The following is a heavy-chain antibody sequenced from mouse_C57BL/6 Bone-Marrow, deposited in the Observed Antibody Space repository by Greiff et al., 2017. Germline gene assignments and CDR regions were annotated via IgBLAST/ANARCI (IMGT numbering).Heavy chain of an antibody. D-gene: IGHD2-3*01. Sequence: QVQLQQSGPGLVQPSQSLSITCTVSGFSLTSYGVHWVRQSPGKGLELLGVIWRGGSTDNNAAFMSRLSITKDNSKSQVFFKMNSLQADDTAIYYCAKFDGYPYAMDYWGQGTSVTVSS. V-gene: IGHV2-5*01. CDR1: GFSLTSYG. CDR2: IWRGGST. CDR3: AKFDGYPYAMDY. J-gene: IGHJ4*01.